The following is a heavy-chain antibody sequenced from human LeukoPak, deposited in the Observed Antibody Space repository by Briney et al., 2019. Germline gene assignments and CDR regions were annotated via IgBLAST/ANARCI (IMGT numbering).Heavy chain of an antibody. CDR1: GFTFSSYW. CDR3: ARGGGSYSLDY. Sequence: GGSLRLSCAASGFTFSSYWMSWVRQAPGKGLEWVAFIHSDGGDKYYADSVQGRFTISRDNSKNTVFLQMNSLRGEDTAVYYCARGGGSYSLDYWGQGTLVTDSS. D-gene: IGHD1-26*01. J-gene: IGHJ4*02. CDR2: IHSDGGDK. V-gene: IGHV3-30*02.